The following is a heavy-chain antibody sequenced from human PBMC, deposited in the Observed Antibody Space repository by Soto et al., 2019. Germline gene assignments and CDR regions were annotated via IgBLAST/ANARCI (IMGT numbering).Heavy chain of an antibody. CDR1: GYTFTSYG. CDR3: AYLLGIGNYFYYGMDV. D-gene: IGHD7-27*01. Sequence: QVQLVQSGAEVKKPGASVKVACKASGYTFTSYGSSWVRQAPGQGLEWMGWISAYNGNTNYALKLQGRVTMTTDTSTSTAYMELRSLRSDDTAVYYCAYLLGIGNYFYYGMDVWGQGTTVTVSS. CDR2: ISAYNGNT. J-gene: IGHJ6*02. V-gene: IGHV1-18*01.